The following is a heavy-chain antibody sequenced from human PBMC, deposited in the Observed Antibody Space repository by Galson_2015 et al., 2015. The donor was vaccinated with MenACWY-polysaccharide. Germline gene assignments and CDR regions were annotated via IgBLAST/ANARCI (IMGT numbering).Heavy chain of an antibody. CDR2: IYYTGTT. V-gene: IGHV4-59*01. CDR1: GGSISSYR. J-gene: IGHJ5*02. CDR3: AGLMAGSPFGWFDP. Sequence: ETLSLTCTVSGGSISSYRWTWIRQPPGKGLEWIGYIYYTGTTKYNPSLTSRVTISVDTSKKYFSLKLSSVTAADTAVYYCAGLMAGSPFGWFDPWGLGTLATVSS. D-gene: IGHD6-19*01.